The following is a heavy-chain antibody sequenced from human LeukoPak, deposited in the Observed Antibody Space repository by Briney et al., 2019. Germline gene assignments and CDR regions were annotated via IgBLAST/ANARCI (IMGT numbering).Heavy chain of an antibody. CDR2: ISGSGGST. V-gene: IGHV3-23*01. CDR3: AKRPSYSGSYSRGYFDY. D-gene: IGHD1-26*01. CDR1: GFTFSSYA. J-gene: IGHJ4*02. Sequence: GGSLRLSCAASGFTFSSYAMSWVRQAPAKGLEWVSAISGSGGSTYYADSVKGRFTISRDNSKNTLYLQMNSLRAEDTAVYYCAKRPSYSGSYSRGYFDYSGQGTLVTVSS.